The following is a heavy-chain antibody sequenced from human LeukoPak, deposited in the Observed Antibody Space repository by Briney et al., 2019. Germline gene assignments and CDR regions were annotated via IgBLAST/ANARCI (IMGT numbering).Heavy chain of an antibody. D-gene: IGHD5-24*01. Sequence: GGSLRLSCEASGLTFSTNWMSWVRQAPGKGLEWVASINPDGSRKLYVDSVKGRFTISRDNTKNSLYLQMNSLGAEDTAMYYCAKLLGSATTYDYWGQGTLVTVSS. CDR3: AKLLGSATTYDY. V-gene: IGHV3-7*01. CDR1: GLTFSTNW. CDR2: INPDGSRK. J-gene: IGHJ4*02.